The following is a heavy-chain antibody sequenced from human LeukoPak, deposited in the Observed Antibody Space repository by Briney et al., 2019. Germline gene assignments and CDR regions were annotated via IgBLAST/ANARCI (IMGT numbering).Heavy chain of an antibody. V-gene: IGHV3-23*01. D-gene: IGHD6-25*01. J-gene: IGHJ4*02. CDR3: APLAANIFDY. Sequence: GGSLRLSCAASGFTFSSYAMSWVRQAPGKGLEWVSAISGSGSSTYYAGSVRGRFTTSRDNSKRTVYLQMNSLRVEDPAVYYCAPLAANIFDYWGQGTLVTASS. CDR2: ISGSGSST. CDR1: GFTFSSYA.